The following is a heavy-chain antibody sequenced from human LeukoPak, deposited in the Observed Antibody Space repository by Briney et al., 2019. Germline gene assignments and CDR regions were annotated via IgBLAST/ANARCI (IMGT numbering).Heavy chain of an antibody. CDR2: INSDGSST. Sequence: GGSLRLSCAASGFTFSSYWMPWVRQAPGKGLVWVSRINSDGSSTSYADSVKGRFTISRDNAKNTLYLQMNSLRAEDTAVYYCARGSRITIFGVVRLKYYYYMDVWGKGTTVTVSS. D-gene: IGHD3-3*01. CDR3: ARGSRITIFGVVRLKYYYYMDV. J-gene: IGHJ6*03. V-gene: IGHV3-74*01. CDR1: GFTFSSYW.